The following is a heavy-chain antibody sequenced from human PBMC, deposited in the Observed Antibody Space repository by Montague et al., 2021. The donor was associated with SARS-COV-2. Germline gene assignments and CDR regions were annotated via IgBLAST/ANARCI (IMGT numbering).Heavy chain of an antibody. CDR1: GDSISSFY. V-gene: IGHV4-4*07. Sequence: SETLSPTCTVSGDSISSFYWNWIRQPAGKGLEWIGRIYASGGTNYNPSLKSRVTMSVDTSKNQFSLKLNSVTAADTAVYYCGRGVVAATLVVDYWGRGTLVTVSS. CDR2: IYASGGT. J-gene: IGHJ4*02. CDR3: GRGVVAATLVVDY. D-gene: IGHD2-15*01.